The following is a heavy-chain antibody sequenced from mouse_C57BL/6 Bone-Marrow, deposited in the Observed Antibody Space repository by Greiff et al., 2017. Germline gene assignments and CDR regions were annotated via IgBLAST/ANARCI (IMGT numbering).Heavy chain of an antibody. J-gene: IGHJ2*01. Sequence: EVKLVESGGGLVKPGGSLKLSCAASGFTFSSYAMSWVRQTPEKRLEWVATISAGGSYTYYTDNVKGRFTLSRDNAKNNLYLQMSHLKSEDTAMYYCARGGYFDYGGQGTTLTVSS. V-gene: IGHV5-4*03. CDR3: ARGGYFDY. CDR2: ISAGGSYT. CDR1: GFTFSSYA. D-gene: IGHD1-1*02.